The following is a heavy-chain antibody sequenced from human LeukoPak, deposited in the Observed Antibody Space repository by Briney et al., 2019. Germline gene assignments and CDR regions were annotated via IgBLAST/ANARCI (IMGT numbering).Heavy chain of an antibody. V-gene: IGHV4-59*01. CDR1: GGSISSYY. CDR3: SSIAAGYGMDV. J-gene: IGHJ6*02. CDR2: IYYSGST. D-gene: IGHD6-13*01. Sequence: PSETPSLTCTVSGGSISSYYWSWIRQPPGKGLEWIGYIYYSGSTNYNPSLKSRVTISVDTSKNQFSLKLSSVTAADTAVYYYSSIAAGYGMDVWGQGTTVTVSS.